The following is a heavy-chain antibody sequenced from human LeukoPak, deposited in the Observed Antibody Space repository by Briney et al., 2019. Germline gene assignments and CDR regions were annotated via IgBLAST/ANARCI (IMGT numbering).Heavy chain of an antibody. D-gene: IGHD3-22*01. V-gene: IGHV4-39*01. CDR2: IYYSGST. Sequence: PSETLSLTCTVSGGSISSSSYYWGWIRQPPGKGLEWIGSIYYSGSTYYNPSLKSRVTISVDTSKNQFSLKLSSVTAADTAVYYCARMIITTSPVFDYWGQGTLVTVSS. CDR3: ARMIITTSPVFDY. J-gene: IGHJ4*02. CDR1: GGSISSSSYY.